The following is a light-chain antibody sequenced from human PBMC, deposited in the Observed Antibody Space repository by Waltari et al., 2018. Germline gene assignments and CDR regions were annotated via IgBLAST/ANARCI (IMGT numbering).Light chain of an antibody. V-gene: IGKV1-5*03. CDR1: QSISGW. J-gene: IGKJ1*01. Sequence: DIQMTQSPSTLSASVGDRVTITCRASQSISGWLAWYQQKPGNAPKLLIYQAFTLESGVPSRFSGSGSRTYCTLTISSLQPDDFATYFCQQYNSPPTFGQGTKVEIK. CDR3: QQYNSPPT. CDR2: QAF.